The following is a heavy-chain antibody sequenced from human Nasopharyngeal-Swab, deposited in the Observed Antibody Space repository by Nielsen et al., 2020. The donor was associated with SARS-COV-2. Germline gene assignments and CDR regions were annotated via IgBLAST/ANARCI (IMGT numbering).Heavy chain of an antibody. D-gene: IGHD2/OR15-2a*01. V-gene: IGHV3-23*01. CDR3: GKDLRGPYFF. CDR2: IVGSGEHSGSGGNT. CDR1: GYSFRTYG. J-gene: IGHJ4*02. Sequence: GGSLRLACVASGYSFRTYGMSWVRQAPGKGLEWVAAIVGSGEHSGSGGNTYYADSVKGRFTISRDNSKNTLSLQMNSLRAEDTAVYYCGKDLRGPYFFWGQGTLVTVSS.